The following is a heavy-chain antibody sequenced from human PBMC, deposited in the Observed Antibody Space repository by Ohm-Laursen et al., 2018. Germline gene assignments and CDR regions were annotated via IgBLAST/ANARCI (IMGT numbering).Heavy chain of an antibody. CDR2: ISSSGSTI. D-gene: IGHD1-1*01. Sequence: SLRLSCTASGFTFSSYEMNWVRQAPGKGLEWVSYISSSGSTIYYADSVKGRFTISRDNAKNSLYLQMNSLRAEEDTAVYYCARDLQYFYYWGQGTLATVSS. J-gene: IGHJ4*02. CDR1: GFTFSSYE. V-gene: IGHV3-48*03. CDR3: ARDLQYFYY.